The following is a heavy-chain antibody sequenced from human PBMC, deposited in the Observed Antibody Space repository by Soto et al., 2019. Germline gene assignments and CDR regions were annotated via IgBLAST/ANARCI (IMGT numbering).Heavy chain of an antibody. CDR2: IKSKIDGGTT. V-gene: IGHV3-15*05. CDR3: SADVRE. J-gene: IGHJ4*02. CDR1: GFSFSNGW. Sequence: EVQLVESGGGLVKPGGSLRLSCAASGFSFSNGWMSWVRQAPGKGLEWVGRIKSKIDGGTTDYAAHVKGRFTISRDDSTSTLYLQMHSLQTVDTAVYYRSADVREWGQGTRVTVSS.